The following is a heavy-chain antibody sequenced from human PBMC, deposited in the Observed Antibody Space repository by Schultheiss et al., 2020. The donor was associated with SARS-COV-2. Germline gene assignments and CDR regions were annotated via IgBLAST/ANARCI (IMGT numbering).Heavy chain of an antibody. D-gene: IGHD6-19*01. V-gene: IGHV4-61*01. CDR3: ARSLGAEYSSGWYYYYYYMDV. Sequence: SETLSLTCTVSGDSISSDNYYWSWIRQHPGKGLEWIGYIYYSGSTNYNPSLKSRVTISVDTSKNQFSLKLSSVTAADTAVYYCARSLGAEYSSGWYYYYYYMDVWGKGTTVTVSS. CDR1: GDSISSDNYY. J-gene: IGHJ6*03. CDR2: IYYSGST.